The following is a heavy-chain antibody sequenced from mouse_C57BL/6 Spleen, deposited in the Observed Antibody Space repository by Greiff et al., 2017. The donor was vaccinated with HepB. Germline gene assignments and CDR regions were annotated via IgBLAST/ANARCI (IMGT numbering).Heavy chain of an antibody. D-gene: IGHD4-1*01. CDR1: GFTFSDDG. V-gene: IGHV5-17*01. Sequence: EVQGVESGGGLVKPGGSLKLSCAASGFTFSDDGMHWVRQAPEKGLEWVAYISSGSSTIYYADKVKGRFTISRDNAKHTLFLQMTSLRSEDTAMYYCARKLGYSMDYWGQGTSVTVSS. J-gene: IGHJ4*01. CDR2: ISSGSSTI. CDR3: ARKLGYSMDY.